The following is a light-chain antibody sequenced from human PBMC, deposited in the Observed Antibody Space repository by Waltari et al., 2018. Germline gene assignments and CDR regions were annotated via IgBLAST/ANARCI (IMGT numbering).Light chain of an antibody. CDR2: DAS. Sequence: DIQMTQFPSSLSASVGDRVTITCQSSHNIDDHLKWFQQKPGKAPKLLIYDASVLEAGVPSRFSGGGSGTHFTFTITNLQPDDFGTYYCQQYENLPLTFGGGTKVDI. J-gene: IGKJ4*01. CDR3: QQYENLPLT. V-gene: IGKV1-33*01. CDR1: HNIDDH.